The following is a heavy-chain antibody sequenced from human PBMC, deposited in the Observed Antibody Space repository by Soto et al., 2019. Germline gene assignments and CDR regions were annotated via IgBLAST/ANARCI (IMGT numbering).Heavy chain of an antibody. J-gene: IGHJ4*02. D-gene: IGHD1-26*01. CDR3: AGAPARWGFDS. V-gene: IGHV1-69*13. CDR1: GGTFSSYT. CDR2: IIPIFGTS. Sequence: SVKVSCKASGGTFSSYTISWLRQAPGQGLEWMGGIIPIFGTSNYAQKFQGRVTMTSDESTSTAYMELSSLRSADTAVYYCAGAPARWGFDSWGQGTLISVSS.